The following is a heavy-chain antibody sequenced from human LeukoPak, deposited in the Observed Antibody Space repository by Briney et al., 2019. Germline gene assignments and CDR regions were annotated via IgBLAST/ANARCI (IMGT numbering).Heavy chain of an antibody. J-gene: IGHJ4*02. V-gene: IGHV1-18*01. CDR1: GYTFTSYG. Sequence: ASVKVSCKASGYTFTSYGISWVRQAPGQGLEWLGWISAYNGNTNYAQKLQGRVTMTTDTSTSTAYMELRSLRSDDTAVYYCARDSYVVATLRHFDYWGQGTLVTVSS. CDR2: ISAYNGNT. CDR3: ARDSYVVATLRHFDY. D-gene: IGHD5-12*01.